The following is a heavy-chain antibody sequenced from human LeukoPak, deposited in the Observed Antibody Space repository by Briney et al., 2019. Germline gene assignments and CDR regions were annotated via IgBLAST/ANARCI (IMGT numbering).Heavy chain of an antibody. D-gene: IGHD2-8*01. Sequence: GGSLTLSCAASGFTFRTYWMSWVRQAPGKGLEWVASINQDESQKRYVDSVQGRFTISRDNTKNSLFLQMNSLRAEDTAVYYCARLKDDVTKLDYWGQGTLVTVSS. CDR1: GFTFRTYW. CDR2: INQDESQK. J-gene: IGHJ4*02. V-gene: IGHV3-7*01. CDR3: ARLKDDVTKLDY.